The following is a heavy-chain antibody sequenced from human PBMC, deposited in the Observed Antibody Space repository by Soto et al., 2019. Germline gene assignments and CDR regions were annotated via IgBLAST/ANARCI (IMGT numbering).Heavy chain of an antibody. J-gene: IGHJ4*02. D-gene: IGHD3-10*01. CDR2: IYDSGST. Sequence: QVQLQESGPGLVKPSETLSLTCTVSGGSISSSYWSWIRQPPGKGLEWIGYIYDSGSTYYNSSLKSRVTMSVDTSKNQFSLKLNSVTAADTAVYYCARHLIYWGQGTPVTVSS. V-gene: IGHV4-59*08. CDR3: ARHLIY. CDR1: GGSISSSY.